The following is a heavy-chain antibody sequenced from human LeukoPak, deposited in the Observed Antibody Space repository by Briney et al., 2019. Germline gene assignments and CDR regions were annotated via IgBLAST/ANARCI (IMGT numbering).Heavy chain of an antibody. CDR3: ARENPLMAPGAFDI. D-gene: IGHD2-8*01. J-gene: IGHJ3*02. Sequence: GGSLRLSCAASEFTLSSYWMAWVRQAPGKGLAWVANIKQDGSEKYYVDSVKGRFTISRDNARNSLYLQMNSLRAEDTAIFYCARENPLMAPGAFDIWGQGTMVAVSS. CDR1: EFTLSSYW. CDR2: IKQDGSEK. V-gene: IGHV3-7*01.